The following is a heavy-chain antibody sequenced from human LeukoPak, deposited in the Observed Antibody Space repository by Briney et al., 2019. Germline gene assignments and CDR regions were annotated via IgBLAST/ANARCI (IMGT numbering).Heavy chain of an antibody. CDR1: GGSISSYY. D-gene: IGHD3-10*01. V-gene: IGHV4-59*08. CDR2: IKYSGST. Sequence: VKPSETLSLTCTVSGGSISSYYWSWIRQPPGKGLEWIGYIKYSGSTNYNPSLKSRVTISVDTSKNQFSLKLSSVTAADTAVYYCARQGEFGDFDYWGQGTLVTVSS. CDR3: ARQGEFGDFDY. J-gene: IGHJ4*02.